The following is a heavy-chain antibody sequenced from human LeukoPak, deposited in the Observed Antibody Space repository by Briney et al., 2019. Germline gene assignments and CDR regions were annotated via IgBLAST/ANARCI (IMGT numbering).Heavy chain of an antibody. V-gene: IGHV4-59*01. Sequence: GSLRLSCAASGLTLSNAWMNWMRQTPGKGLEWIGYIYYSGSTNYNPSLKSRVTISVDTSKNQFSLKLSSVTAADTAVYYCARSRPPGGYYFDYWGQGTLVTVSS. CDR3: ARSRPPGGYYFDY. J-gene: IGHJ4*02. CDR1: GLTLSNAW. CDR2: IYYSGST. D-gene: IGHD3-10*01.